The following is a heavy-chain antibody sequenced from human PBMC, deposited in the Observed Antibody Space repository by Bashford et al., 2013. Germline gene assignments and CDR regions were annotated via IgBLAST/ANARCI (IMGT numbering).Heavy chain of an antibody. CDR2: IDWDDDK. CDR1: GFSLSTSGMC. D-gene: IGHD6-6*01. J-gene: IGHJ3*02. V-gene: IGHV2-70*02. Sequence: VKPTQTLTLTCTFSGFSLSTSGMCVSWIRQPPGKALEWLALIDWDDDKYYSTSLKTRLAISRDDSKSTLYLQMNSLKTEDTAVYYCTTATRPTGGAFDIWGQGTMVTVSS. CDR3: TTATRPTGGAFDI.